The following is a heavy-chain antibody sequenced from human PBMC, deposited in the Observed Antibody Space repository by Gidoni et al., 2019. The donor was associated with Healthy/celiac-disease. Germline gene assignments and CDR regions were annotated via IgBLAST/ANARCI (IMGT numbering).Heavy chain of an antibody. CDR3: AKHPTYSGYVYY. V-gene: IGHV3-23*01. CDR2: ISGSGGST. D-gene: IGHD5-12*01. Sequence: EVQLLESGGGLVQPGGSLRLSCAASGSTFSSYARSWVRQAPGKGLEWVSAISGSGGSTYYADSVKGRFTISRDNSKNTLYLQMNSLRAEDTAVYYCAKHPTYSGYVYYWGQGTLVTVSS. CDR1: GSTFSSYA. J-gene: IGHJ4*02.